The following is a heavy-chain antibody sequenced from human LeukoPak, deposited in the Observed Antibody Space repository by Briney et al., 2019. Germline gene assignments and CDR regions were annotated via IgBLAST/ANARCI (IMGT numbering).Heavy chain of an antibody. Sequence: ASVKVSCKVSGYTLTELSMHWVRQAPGKGLEWTGGFDPEDGETIYAQKFQGRVTMTEDTSTDTAYMELSSLRSEDTAVYYCATANWNDGRSFDYWGQGTLVTVSS. D-gene: IGHD1-1*01. V-gene: IGHV1-24*01. CDR1: GYTLTELS. CDR3: ATANWNDGRSFDY. CDR2: FDPEDGET. J-gene: IGHJ4*02.